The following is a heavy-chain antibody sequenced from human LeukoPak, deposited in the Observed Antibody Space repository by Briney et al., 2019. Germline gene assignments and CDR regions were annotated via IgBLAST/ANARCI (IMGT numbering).Heavy chain of an antibody. Sequence: PGGSLRLSCAASGFTFSSYWMSWVRQAPGKGLEWVANIKQDGSVKYYVDSVKGRFTISRDNAKNSLYLQMNSLRAEDTAVYYCARSGVVHPFDPWGQGTLVTVSS. D-gene: IGHD3-3*01. CDR3: ARSGVVHPFDP. CDR2: IKQDGSVK. CDR1: GFTFSSYW. V-gene: IGHV3-7*01. J-gene: IGHJ5*02.